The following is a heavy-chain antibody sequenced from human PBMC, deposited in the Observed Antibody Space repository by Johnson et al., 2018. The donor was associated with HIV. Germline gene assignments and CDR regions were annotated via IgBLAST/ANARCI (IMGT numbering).Heavy chain of an antibody. J-gene: IGHJ3*02. CDR3: AKDVGNYWPNAFDI. V-gene: IGHV3-66*02. CDR2: IHGGGSI. Sequence: MQLVESGGGLVRPGGSLRLSCAASEFSVSGNYMTWVRQAPGKGLEWVSVIHGGGSIYYEDPVKGRFTISRDTAKNTLYLQMNNLRPEDTALYYCAKDVGNYWPNAFDIWGQGTTVTVSS. CDR1: EFSVSGNY. D-gene: IGHD3-22*01.